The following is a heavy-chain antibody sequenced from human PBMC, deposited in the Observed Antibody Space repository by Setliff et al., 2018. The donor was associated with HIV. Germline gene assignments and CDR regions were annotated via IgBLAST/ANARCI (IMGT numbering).Heavy chain of an antibody. J-gene: IGHJ1*01. V-gene: IGHV5-51*01. Sequence: PGEYLKISCKGFGYSFSNYWTGWVRQMAGKGLEWMGIIYPDDSDIRYSPSFQGQVTFSVDKSINTAYLQWTSLKASDTGMYYCARAAIGYCSGGSCYTTEYFQHWGQGTLVTVSS. CDR2: IYPDDSDI. D-gene: IGHD2-15*01. CDR3: ARAAIGYCSGGSCYTTEYFQH. CDR1: GYSFSNYW.